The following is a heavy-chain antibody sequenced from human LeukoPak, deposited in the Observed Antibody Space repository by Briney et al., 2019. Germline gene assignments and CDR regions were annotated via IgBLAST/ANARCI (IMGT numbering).Heavy chain of an antibody. Sequence: SETLSLTCSVSGGSISSSYWSWIRQPPGKGLEWIGYIYYSGSTNYNPSLKSLVTISVDTSKNQFSLKLSSVTAADTAVYYCARHWRGPLVYWGQGTLVTVSS. CDR3: ARHWRGPLVY. CDR2: IYYSGST. J-gene: IGHJ4*02. V-gene: IGHV4-59*08. CDR1: GGSISSSY.